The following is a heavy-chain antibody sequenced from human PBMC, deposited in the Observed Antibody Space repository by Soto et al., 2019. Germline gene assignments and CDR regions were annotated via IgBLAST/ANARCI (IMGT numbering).Heavy chain of an antibody. D-gene: IGHD5-12*01. J-gene: IGHJ6*02. CDR2: IIPIFGTA. V-gene: IGHV1-69*12. CDR3: ASPPIVATIVTYYYGLNA. Sequence: QVQLVQSGAEVKKPGSSVKVSCKASGGTFSSYAISWVRQAPGQGLEWMGGIIPIFGTADYAQKFQGRVTVTAGESPSTAYMELSSLRSEDTVMYYCASPPIVATIVTYYYGLNAWGQGTTFTVS. CDR1: GGTFSSYA.